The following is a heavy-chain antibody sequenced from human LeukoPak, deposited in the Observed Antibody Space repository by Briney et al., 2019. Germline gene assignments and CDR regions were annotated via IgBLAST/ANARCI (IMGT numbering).Heavy chain of an antibody. V-gene: IGHV4-39*01. Sequence: SETLSLTCTVSGDSISSSGDYWGWIRQPPGKGLEWIGNIYYSGSTYYSPSLKSRVTIAVDTSKNQFSLKLTSVTAADTAVYPCARVGATYPHYYMDVWGKGTTVTVAS. CDR3: ARVGATYPHYYMDV. D-gene: IGHD3-16*01. J-gene: IGHJ6*03. CDR2: IYYSGST. CDR1: GDSISSSGDY.